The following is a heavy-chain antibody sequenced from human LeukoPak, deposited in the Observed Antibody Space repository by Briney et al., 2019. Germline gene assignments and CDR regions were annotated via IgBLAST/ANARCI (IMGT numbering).Heavy chain of an antibody. CDR1: GFTFDDYA. J-gene: IGHJ2*01. CDR2: ISWNSGSI. D-gene: IGHD3-9*01. Sequence: PGRSLRLSCAASGFTFDDYAMHWVRQAPGKGLEWVSGISWNSGSIGYADSVKGRFTISRDNAKNSLYLQMNSLRAGDTAVYYCARAGNDILTGYPADWYFDLWGRGTLVTVSS. CDR3: ARAGNDILTGYPADWYFDL. V-gene: IGHV3-9*01.